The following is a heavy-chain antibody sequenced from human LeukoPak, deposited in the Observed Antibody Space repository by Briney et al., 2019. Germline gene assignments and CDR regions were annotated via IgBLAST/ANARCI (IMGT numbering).Heavy chain of an antibody. Sequence: LTGGSLRLSCAASGFIFSSYTMHWVRQVPGKGLEWVALIWHDASHKFYTDSVKGRFTISRDNSKNTVFLQMNSLTAEDTAVYCCAREIFGPGSYPDYWGQGTLVTVSS. CDR3: AREIFGPGSYPDY. CDR2: IWHDASHK. D-gene: IGHD3-10*01. V-gene: IGHV3-33*01. J-gene: IGHJ4*02. CDR1: GFIFSSYT.